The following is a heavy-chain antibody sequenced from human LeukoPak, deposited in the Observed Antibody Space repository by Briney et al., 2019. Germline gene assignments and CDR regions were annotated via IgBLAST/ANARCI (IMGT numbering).Heavy chain of an antibody. CDR1: GITLNNYG. V-gene: IGHV3-23*01. J-gene: IGHJ4*02. CDR3: AKRGVVIRVFLVGFHKEAYYFES. D-gene: IGHD3-10*01. CDR2: ISDSGGST. Sequence: GGSLRHSCAVSGITLNNYGMSWVRQAPGKGLEWVAGISDSGGSTKYADSVKGRFTISRDNPKNTLFLQMNSLRADDTAVYFCAKRGVVIRVFLVGFHKEAYYFESWGQGALVSVSS.